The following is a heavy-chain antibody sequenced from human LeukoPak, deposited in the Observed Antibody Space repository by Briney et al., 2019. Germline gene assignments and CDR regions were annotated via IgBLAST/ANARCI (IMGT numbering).Heavy chain of an antibody. CDR3: ARATSPYGYNLYGLDY. D-gene: IGHD5-24*01. J-gene: IGHJ4*02. V-gene: IGHV3-21*01. Sequence: GGSLRLSCAASGFTFSTFAMIWVRQPPGKGLEWVSSIFPSGGEIHYADSVKGRFTISRDNAKNTLYLQMNSLRAEDTAVYYCARATSPYGYNLYGLDYWGQGTLVTVSS. CDR2: IFPSGGEI. CDR1: GFTFSTFA.